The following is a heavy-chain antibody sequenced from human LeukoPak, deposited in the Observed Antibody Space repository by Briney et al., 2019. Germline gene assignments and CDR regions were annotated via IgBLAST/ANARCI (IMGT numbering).Heavy chain of an antibody. CDR1: GFIFSSYW. J-gene: IGHJ3*02. V-gene: IGHV3-7*01. CDR3: ARARLTDYVWGRRTFDI. D-gene: IGHD3-16*01. Sequence: GGSLRLSCAASGFIFSSYWMSWVRQAPGKGLEWVANIKQDGSEKYYVDSVKGRFTISRDNAKNSLYLQMNSLRAEDTAVYYCARARLTDYVWGRRTFDIWGQGTMVTISS. CDR2: IKQDGSEK.